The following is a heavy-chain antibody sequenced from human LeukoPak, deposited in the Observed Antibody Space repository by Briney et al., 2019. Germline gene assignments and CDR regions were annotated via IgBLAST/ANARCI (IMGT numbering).Heavy chain of an antibody. D-gene: IGHD3-3*01. CDR3: ARAPSKYDFWSGYHYYYMDV. J-gene: IGHJ6*03. CDR2: ISNSGYI. CDR1: GFTFSSYS. V-gene: IGHV3-21*01. Sequence: GGSLRLSCAASGFTFSSYSMNWVRQAPGKGLEWVSCISNSGYIYYADSVNGRFTISRDNAKNSLYLQMNSLRAEDTAVYYCARAPSKYDFWSGYHYYYMDVWGKGTTVTVSS.